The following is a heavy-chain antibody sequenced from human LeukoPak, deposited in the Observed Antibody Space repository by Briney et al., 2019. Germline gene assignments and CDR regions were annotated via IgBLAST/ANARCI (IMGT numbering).Heavy chain of an antibody. V-gene: IGHV1-8*01. CDR1: GYTFTSYD. CDR3: ARSQTYDSSGFDAFDI. D-gene: IGHD3-22*01. J-gene: IGHJ3*02. CDR2: MNPNSGNT. Sequence: ASVKVSCKASGYTFTSYDINWVRQATGQGLEWMGWMNPNSGNTGYAQKFQGRVTMTRNTSISTAYMELSSLRSEDTAVYYCARSQTYDSSGFDAFDIWGQGTMVTVSS.